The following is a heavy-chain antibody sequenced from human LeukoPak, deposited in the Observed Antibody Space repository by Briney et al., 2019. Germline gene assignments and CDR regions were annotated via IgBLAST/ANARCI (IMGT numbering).Heavy chain of an antibody. J-gene: IGHJ4*02. CDR3: AEGYHYGAGSSFDY. D-gene: IGHD3-10*01. V-gene: IGHV1-69*06. CDR1: GGTFSSYA. Sequence: SVKGSCKASGGTFSSYAISWVRQAPGQGLEWMGGIIPIFGTANYAQKFQGRVTITGDKSTSTAYMELSSLRSEDTAVYYCAEGYHYGAGSSFDYWDGGPLVTASS. CDR2: IIPIFGTA.